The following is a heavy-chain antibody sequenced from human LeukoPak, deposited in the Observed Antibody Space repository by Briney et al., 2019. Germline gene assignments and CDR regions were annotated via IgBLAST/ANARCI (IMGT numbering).Heavy chain of an antibody. V-gene: IGHV4-59*01. CDR3: ARGYYDGSGYSNAFDI. CDR1: GVSISSSY. J-gene: IGHJ3*02. CDR2: IHQNGNT. Sequence: SETLSLTCSVSGVSISSSYRSWIRQPPGKRLEWIGFIHQNGNTNYNPSLKSRVTMPVDTSKNQFSLQMRSVTAADTAVYYCARGYYDGSGYSNAFDIWGQGTMVAV. D-gene: IGHD3-22*01.